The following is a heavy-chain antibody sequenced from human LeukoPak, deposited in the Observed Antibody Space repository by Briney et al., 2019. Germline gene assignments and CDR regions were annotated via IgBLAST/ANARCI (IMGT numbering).Heavy chain of an antibody. V-gene: IGHV3-20*04. CDR3: ARDYYDSSGYCPFDP. D-gene: IGHD3-22*01. J-gene: IGHJ5*02. CDR1: GFTFDDYG. Sequence: GGSLRLSCAASGFTFDDYGMSWVRHAPGKGLEWVSGINWNGGSTGYADSVKGRFTISRDNAKNSLYLQMNSLRAEDTAVYYCARDYYDSSGYCPFDPWGQGTLVTVSS. CDR2: INWNGGST.